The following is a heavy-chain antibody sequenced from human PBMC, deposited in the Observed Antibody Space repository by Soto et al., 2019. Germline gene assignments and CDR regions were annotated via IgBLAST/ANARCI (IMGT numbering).Heavy chain of an antibody. D-gene: IGHD3-22*01. CDR2: ISYDGSNK. J-gene: IGHJ4*02. CDR1: GFTFSSYA. V-gene: IGHV3-30-3*01. Sequence: GGSLRLSCAASGFTFSSYAMHWVRQAPGKGLEWVAVISYDGSNKYYADSVKGRFTISRDNSKNTLYLQMNSLRAEDTAVYYCARDFQPARFTVYYYDSSGYYEGMDYWGQGTLVTVSS. CDR3: ARDFQPARFTVYYYDSSGYYEGMDY.